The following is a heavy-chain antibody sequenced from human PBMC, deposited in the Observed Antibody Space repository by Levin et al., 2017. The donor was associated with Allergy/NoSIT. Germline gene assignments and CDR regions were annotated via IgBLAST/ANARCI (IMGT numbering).Heavy chain of an antibody. D-gene: IGHD5-18*01. CDR2: IYPGDSDT. J-gene: IGHJ4*02. CDR3: ARLKDTAMVTDY. CDR1: GYSFTMYW. V-gene: IGHV5-51*01. Sequence: LGESLKISCKGSGYSFTMYWIGWVRQMPGKGLEWMGIIYPGDSDTRYSPSFQGQVTISADKSISTAYLQWSSLKASDTAMYFCARLKDTAMVTDYWGQGTLVTVSS.